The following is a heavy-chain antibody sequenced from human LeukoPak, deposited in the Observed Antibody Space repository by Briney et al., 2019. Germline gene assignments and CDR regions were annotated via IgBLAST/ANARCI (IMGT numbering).Heavy chain of an antibody. J-gene: IGHJ4*02. CDR3: STDAGFDSRWYNY. V-gene: IGHV3-15*01. Sequence: GGSLRLSCTTSGFTFSAAYMIWVRQAPGKGLEWVGRIKSNSAGGTTDYASPVKGRFIISRDDSKATVYLQMNSLKTEDTAVYYCSTDAGFDSRWYNYWGQVTLVTVSS. CDR1: GFTFSAAY. D-gene: IGHD6-13*01. CDR2: IKSNSAGGTT.